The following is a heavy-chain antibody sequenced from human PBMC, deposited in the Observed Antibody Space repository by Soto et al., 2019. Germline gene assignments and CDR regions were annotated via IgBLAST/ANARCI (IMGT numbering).Heavy chain of an antibody. CDR3: ARRGRGITPEGSPYYYYGMDV. D-gene: IGHD6-13*01. CDR2: ITPSDSFT. Sequence: GESLKISCKGSRYIFTNYWISWVRQMPGKGLEWMGRITPSDSFTNYSPSFQGHVTISADKSITTAYLQWSSLKASDTAMYYCARRGRGITPEGSPYYYYGMDVWGQGTTVTVSS. CDR1: RYIFTNYW. V-gene: IGHV5-10-1*01. J-gene: IGHJ6*02.